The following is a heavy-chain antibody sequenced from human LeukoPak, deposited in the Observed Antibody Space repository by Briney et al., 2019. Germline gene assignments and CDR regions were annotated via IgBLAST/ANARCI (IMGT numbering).Heavy chain of an antibody. CDR3: SRGGRYLGSERAYAMDV. CDR2: ISLTGRT. D-gene: IGHD3-16*01. V-gene: IGHV4-4*02. J-gene: IGHJ6*02. Sequence: SETLSLTCGVSGGSISSTNWWSWVRQPPGQGLEWIGEISLTGRTNYNPSLNGRVTMSLDESSNQLSLSLTSVTAADTALYYCSRGGRYLGSERAYAMDVWGQGTTVTVSS. CDR1: GGSISSTNW.